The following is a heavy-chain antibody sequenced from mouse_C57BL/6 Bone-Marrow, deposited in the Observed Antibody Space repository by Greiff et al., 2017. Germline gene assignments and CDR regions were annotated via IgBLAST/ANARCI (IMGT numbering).Heavy chain of an antibody. CDR2: ISYDGSN. CDR3: ARGNWDVGAY. V-gene: IGHV3-6*01. Sequence: EVQLQESGPGLVKPSQSLSLTCSVTGYSITSGYYWNWLRQFPGNKLEWMGYISYDGSNNYNPSLKNRISITRDTSKNQFFLKLNSVTTEDTATYYCARGNWDVGAYWGQGTLVTVSA. J-gene: IGHJ3*01. CDR1: GYSITSGYY. D-gene: IGHD4-1*01.